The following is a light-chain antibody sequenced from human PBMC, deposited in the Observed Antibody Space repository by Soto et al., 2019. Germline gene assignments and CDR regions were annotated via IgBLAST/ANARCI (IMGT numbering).Light chain of an antibody. V-gene: IGKV3-15*01. J-gene: IGKJ1*01. CDR3: RQYNNWPRT. CDR1: QSVSSN. CDR2: CAS. Sequence: EIVMTQSPATLSLSPGERATLSCRASQSVSSNLSWYQQQPGQAPRLLIYCASTRATGIPARFSGSGSWTEVTLTISSLQAEDVVVVYCRQYNNWPRTFGQGTKVEIK.